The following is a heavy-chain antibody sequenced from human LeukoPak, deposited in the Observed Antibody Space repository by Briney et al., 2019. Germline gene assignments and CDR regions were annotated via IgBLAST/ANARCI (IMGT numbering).Heavy chain of an antibody. V-gene: IGHV3-30*02. D-gene: IGHD1-26*01. CDR1: GFALRNYG. CDR2: IRHDENDK. Sequence: GGSLRLSCAVSGFALRNYGMHWVRQAPGKGLEWVAYIRHDENDKYHVEGRFTISRDNSKNTLFLQMNSLRPEDTAVYYCAKSGSHNAFDTWGQGTMVTVSS. J-gene: IGHJ3*02. CDR3: AKSGSHNAFDT.